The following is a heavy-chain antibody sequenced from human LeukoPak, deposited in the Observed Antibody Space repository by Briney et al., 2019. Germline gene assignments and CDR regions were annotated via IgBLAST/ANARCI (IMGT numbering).Heavy chain of an antibody. CDR2: INHSGST. CDR3: ARRKWLRTPLEDAGVDY. J-gene: IGHJ4*02. D-gene: IGHD5-12*01. V-gene: IGHV4-34*01. CDR1: GGSFSGYY. Sequence: PSETLSLTCAVYGGSFSGYYWSWIRQPPGKGLEWIGEINHSGSTNYNPSLKSRVTISVDTSKNLFSLKLGSVTAADTAVYYCARRKWLRTPLEDAGVDYWGQGTLVTVSS.